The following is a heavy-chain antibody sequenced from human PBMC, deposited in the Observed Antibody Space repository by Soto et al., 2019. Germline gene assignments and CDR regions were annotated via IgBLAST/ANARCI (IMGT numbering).Heavy chain of an antibody. D-gene: IGHD1-26*01. V-gene: IGHV3-33*01. Sequence: QVQLVESGGGVVQPGRSLRLSCAASGFTFSSYGMHWVRQAPGKGLEWVAVIWYDGSNKYYADSVKGRFTISRGNSKNTLYLQMNSLRAKDTAVYYGARQQVGANILCDYWGQGTLVTVSS. CDR3: ARQQVGANILCDY. CDR2: IWYDGSNK. J-gene: IGHJ4*02. CDR1: GFTFSSYG.